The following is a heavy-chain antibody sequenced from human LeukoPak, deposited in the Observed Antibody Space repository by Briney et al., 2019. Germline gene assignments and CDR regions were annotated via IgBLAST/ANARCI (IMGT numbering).Heavy chain of an antibody. J-gene: IGHJ3*02. CDR1: GYTFTSYD. CDR3: ARSTTGTYVGAFDI. CDR2: MNPNSGNT. Sequence: ASVKVSCKASGYTFTSYDINWARQATGQGLEWMGWMNPNSGNTGYAQKFQGRVTMTRNTSISTAYMELSSLRAEDTAVYYCARSTTGTYVGAFDIWGQGTMVTVSS. V-gene: IGHV1-8*01. D-gene: IGHD1-1*01.